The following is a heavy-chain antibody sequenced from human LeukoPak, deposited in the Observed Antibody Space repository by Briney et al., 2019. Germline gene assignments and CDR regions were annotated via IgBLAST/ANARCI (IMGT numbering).Heavy chain of an antibody. D-gene: IGHD3-10*01. CDR3: ARPGGSGSYYYFYGINA. V-gene: IGHV5-51*01. CDR2: IYPGDSGT. CDR1: GYNFPNYW. Sequence: GESLKISCKGSGYNFPNYWIGWVRQVPGKGLEWMAIIYPGDSGTRYSPSFQGQVTISADMSISTAYLQWSSLKASDTAVYYCARPGGSGSYYYFYGINAWGQGTTVTVSS. J-gene: IGHJ6*02.